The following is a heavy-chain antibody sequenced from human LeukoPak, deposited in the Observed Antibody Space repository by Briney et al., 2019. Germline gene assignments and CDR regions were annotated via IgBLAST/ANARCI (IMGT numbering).Heavy chain of an antibody. CDR1: GFTFSNSA. CDR2: IDYDSSHI. Sequence: PGGTLRLSCAASGFTFSNSAMNWVRQVPGKGLEWVSAIDYDSSHIYYAASVRGRFTISRDNARNSVYLQMNSLRVEDTAVYYCARDPLRYLRVGHYDYWGQGTLVAVSS. J-gene: IGHJ4*02. CDR3: ARDPLRYLRVGHYDY. V-gene: IGHV3-21*01. D-gene: IGHD3-9*01.